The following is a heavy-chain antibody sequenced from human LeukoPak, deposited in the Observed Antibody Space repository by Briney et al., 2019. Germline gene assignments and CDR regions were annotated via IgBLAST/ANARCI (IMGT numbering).Heavy chain of an antibody. D-gene: IGHD3-22*01. V-gene: IGHV1-69*04. CDR2: IIPILGIA. CDR3: ARDSAYYYDSSGYLNWFDP. CDR1: GGTFSSYA. Sequence: GASVKVSCKASGGTFSSYAISWVRQAPGQGLEWMGRIIPILGIANYAQKFQGRVTVTADKSTSTAYMELSSLRSEDTAVYYCARDSAYYYDSSGYLNWFDPWGQGTLVTVSS. J-gene: IGHJ5*02.